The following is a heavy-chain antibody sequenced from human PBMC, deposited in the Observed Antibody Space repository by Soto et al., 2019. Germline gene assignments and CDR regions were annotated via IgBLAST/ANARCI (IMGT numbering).Heavy chain of an antibody. D-gene: IGHD5-12*01. CDR3: TRHMVSPGSGYFSGAY. CDR1: GDSFSTYS. CDR2: IYPADSET. J-gene: IGHJ4*02. Sequence: ESLKISFKSSGDSFSTYSIAWVRQIPGKGLEWVGLIYPADSETKYSPAFQGRVTISADKSITTTYLQWSSLKASDSAIYYCTRHMVSPGSGYFSGAYWGQGTLVTAPQ. V-gene: IGHV5-51*01.